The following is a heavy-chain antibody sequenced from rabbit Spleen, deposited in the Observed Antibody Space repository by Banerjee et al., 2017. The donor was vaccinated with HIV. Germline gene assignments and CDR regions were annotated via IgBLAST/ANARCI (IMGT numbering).Heavy chain of an antibody. CDR3: ARGTWSNDCMNL. Sequence: QSLEESGGDLVKPGASLTLTCTASGFTLSSYYMCWVRQAPGKGLEWIACIDAGSSGNTYYASLAKGRFTISKSSSTTVDLKMTSLTAADTATYFCARGTWSNDCMNLWGQGTLVTVS. V-gene: IGHV1S40*01. CDR1: GFTLSSYY. J-gene: IGHJ4*01. D-gene: IGHD2-1*01. CDR2: IDAGSSGNT.